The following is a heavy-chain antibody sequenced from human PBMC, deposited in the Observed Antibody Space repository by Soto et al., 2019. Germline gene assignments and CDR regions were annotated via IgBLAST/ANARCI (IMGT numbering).Heavy chain of an antibody. CDR1: SVSNAW. D-gene: IGHD4-17*01. CDR2: IKSKTDGGTT. V-gene: IGHV3-15*07. Sequence: SVSNAWMNWVRQAPGKGLEWVGRIKSKTDGGTTDYAAPVKGRFTISRDDSKNTLYLQMNILKTEDTAVYYCTTDSDYGDYYFDYWGQGTAVTVSS. J-gene: IGHJ4*02. CDR3: TTDSDYGDYYFDY.